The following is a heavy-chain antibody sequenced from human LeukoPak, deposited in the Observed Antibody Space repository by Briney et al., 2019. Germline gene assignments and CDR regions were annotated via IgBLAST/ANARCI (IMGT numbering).Heavy chain of an antibody. J-gene: IGHJ4*02. CDR3: ARGSRGSGWRPYFDY. D-gene: IGHD6-19*01. V-gene: IGHV4-59*12. Sequence: SETLSLTCTVSGGSLSSYYWSWIRQPPGKGLEWIGYIYYSGSTNYNPSLKSRVTMSVDTSKNQFSLKLSSVTAADTAVYYCARGSRGSGWRPYFDYWGQGTLVTVSS. CDR2: IYYSGST. CDR1: GGSLSSYY.